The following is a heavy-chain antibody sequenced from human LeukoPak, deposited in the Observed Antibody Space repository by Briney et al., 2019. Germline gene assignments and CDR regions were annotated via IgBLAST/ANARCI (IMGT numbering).Heavy chain of an antibody. V-gene: IGHV3-33*01. CDR1: GFSFSDFG. CDR2: IWYDGSNK. D-gene: IGHD1-7*01. J-gene: IGHJ4*02. Sequence: GRSLRLSCAASGFSFSDFGMHWVRQAPGKGLVWMTIIWYDGSNKYYADSVKGRFTISRDNSKNTLYLQMNSLRAEDTAVYYCARDGNYDRLDYWGQGTLVTVSS. CDR3: ARDGNYDRLDY.